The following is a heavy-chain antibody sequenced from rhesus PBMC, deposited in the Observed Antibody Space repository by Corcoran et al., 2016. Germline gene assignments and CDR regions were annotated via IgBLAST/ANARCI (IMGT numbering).Heavy chain of an antibody. J-gene: IGHJ4*01. V-gene: IGHV3S5*01. Sequence: EVQLVESGGGLVQPGGSLRLSCAASGFTFSSYGMSWVRQAPGKGLEWVSYISNGGCSTYYADSVKGRFTISRDNSKNTLSLQMHSLRAEDTAVYYCANLAAAGLDYWGQGVLVTVSS. CDR2: ISNGGCST. CDR3: ANLAAAGLDY. CDR1: GFTFSSYG. D-gene: IGHD6-25*01.